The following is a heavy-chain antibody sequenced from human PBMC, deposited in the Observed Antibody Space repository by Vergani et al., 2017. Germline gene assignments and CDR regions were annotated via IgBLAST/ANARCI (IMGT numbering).Heavy chain of an antibody. CDR1: GFTFSSYS. CDR2: ISSSSSYI. CDR3: ARGESSGSYPYLDY. J-gene: IGHJ4*02. D-gene: IGHD1-26*01. V-gene: IGHV3-21*01. Sequence: EVQLVESGGGLVKPGGSLRLSCAASGFTFSSYSMNWVRQAPGKGLEWVSSISSSSSYIYYADSVKGRFTISRDNAKNPLYLQMNSLRAEDTAVYYCARGESSGSYPYLDYWGQGTLVTVSS.